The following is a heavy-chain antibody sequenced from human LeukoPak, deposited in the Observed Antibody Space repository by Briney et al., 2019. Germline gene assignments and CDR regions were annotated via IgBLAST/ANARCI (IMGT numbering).Heavy chain of an antibody. V-gene: IGHV3-30-3*01. D-gene: IGHD7-27*01. CDR2: ISYDGSNK. CDR3: ARDKNWGWGFDY. J-gene: IGHJ4*02. CDR1: GFTFSSYA. Sequence: PGGSLRLSCAASGFTFSSYAMHWVRQAPGKGLEWVAVISYDGSNKYYADSVKGRFTISRDNSKNTLYLQMNSLRAEDTAVYYCARDKNWGWGFDYWGQGTLVTVSS.